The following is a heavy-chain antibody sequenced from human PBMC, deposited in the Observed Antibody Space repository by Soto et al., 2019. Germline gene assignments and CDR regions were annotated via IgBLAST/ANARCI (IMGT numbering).Heavy chain of an antibody. CDR2: ISSSSSYI. Sequence: GGSLRLSCAASGFTFSSYSMNWVRQAPVKGLEWVSSISSSSSYIYYADSAKGRFTISRDNAKNSLYLQMNSLRAEDTAVYYCARAPDIVALRPRYYYYYMDVWGKGTTVTVSS. V-gene: IGHV3-21*01. J-gene: IGHJ6*03. CDR3: ARAPDIVALRPRYYYYYMDV. D-gene: IGHD5-12*01. CDR1: GFTFSSYS.